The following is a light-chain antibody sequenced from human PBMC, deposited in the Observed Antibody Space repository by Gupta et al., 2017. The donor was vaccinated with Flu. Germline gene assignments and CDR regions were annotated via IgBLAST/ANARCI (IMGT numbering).Light chain of an antibody. CDR1: EDISNY. Sequence: SLSASVGDRVAITCQANEDISNYLNWYQQKPGKAPKLLIYEASTLETGVPSRFSGTGSGLEFTLTINNLQAEDTATYVCQQFDDGPHISFGPGTKVDV. CDR2: EAS. V-gene: IGKV1-33*01. CDR3: QQFDDGPHIS. J-gene: IGKJ3*01.